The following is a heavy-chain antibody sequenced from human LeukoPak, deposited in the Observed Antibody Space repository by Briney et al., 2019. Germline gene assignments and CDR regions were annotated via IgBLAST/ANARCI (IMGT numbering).Heavy chain of an antibody. CDR3: ATIREPGIAVAGGFDY. V-gene: IGHV3-30-3*01. CDR2: ISYHGSNK. D-gene: IGHD6-19*01. CDR1: GFTFRSYA. Sequence: GGSLRLSCAASGFTFRSYAMHWVRQAPGKGLEGVAVISYHGSNKYYADSVKGRFTISRDNSKNTLYLQMNSLRAEDTAVYYCATIREPGIAVAGGFDYWGQGTLVTVSS. J-gene: IGHJ4*02.